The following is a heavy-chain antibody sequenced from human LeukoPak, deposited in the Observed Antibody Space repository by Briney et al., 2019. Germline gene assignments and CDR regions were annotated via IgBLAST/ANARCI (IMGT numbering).Heavy chain of an antibody. CDR3: TRGGVDY. V-gene: IGHV3-74*01. J-gene: IGHJ4*02. CDR1: GFTFSSYE. Sequence: GGSLRLSCAASGFTFSSYEMNWVRQAPGKGLVWVSRINSDGSTTTYADSVKGRFTISRDNAKNTVYLQMNSLRAEDTAVYYCTRGGVDYWGQGTLVTVSS. CDR2: INSDGSTT. D-gene: IGHD3-16*01.